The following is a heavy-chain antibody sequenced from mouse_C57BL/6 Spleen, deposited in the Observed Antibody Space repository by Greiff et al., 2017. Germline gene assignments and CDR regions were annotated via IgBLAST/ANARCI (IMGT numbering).Heavy chain of an antibody. Sequence: EVKLVESGGGLVQPGGSLSLSCAASGFTFTDYYMSWVRQPPGKALEWLGFIRNKANGYTTEYSASVKGRFTISRDNSQSILYLQMNALRAEDSATYYCARLDYCSSLYFDYWGQGTTLTVSS. CDR3: ARLDYCSSLYFDY. V-gene: IGHV7-3*01. CDR1: GFTFTDYY. CDR2: IRNKANGYTT. D-gene: IGHD1-1*01. J-gene: IGHJ2*01.